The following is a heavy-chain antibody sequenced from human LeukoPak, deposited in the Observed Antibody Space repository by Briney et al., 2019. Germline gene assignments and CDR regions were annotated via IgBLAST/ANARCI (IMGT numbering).Heavy chain of an antibody. CDR3: ARPLLTGDWFDP. V-gene: IGHV4-59*08. Sequence: SETLSLTCTVSGGSISSYYWSWIRQPPGKGLEWIGYIYYSGSTYYNPSLKSRVTISVDTSKNQFSLKLSSVTAADTAVYYCARPLLTGDWFDPWGQGTLVTVSS. CDR1: GGSISSYY. J-gene: IGHJ5*02. CDR2: IYYSGST. D-gene: IGHD7-27*01.